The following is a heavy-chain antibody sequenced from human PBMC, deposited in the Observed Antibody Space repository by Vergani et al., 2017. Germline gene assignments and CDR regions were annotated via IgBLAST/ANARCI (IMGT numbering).Heavy chain of an antibody. CDR3: ARVGYGSGSYYSPAYYYYGMDV. CDR1: GGTFSSYA. CDR2: IIPIFGTA. V-gene: IGHV1-69*13. Sequence: QVQLVQSGAEVKKPGSSVKVSCKASGGTFSSYAISWVRQAPGQGLEWMGRIIPIFGTANYAQKFQGRVTITADESTSTAYMELSSLRSEDTAVYYCARVGYGSGSYYSPAYYYYGMDVWGQGTTVTVSS. D-gene: IGHD3-10*01. J-gene: IGHJ6*02.